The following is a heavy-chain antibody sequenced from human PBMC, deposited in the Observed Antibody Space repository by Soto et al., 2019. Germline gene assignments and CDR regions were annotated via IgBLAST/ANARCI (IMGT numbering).Heavy chain of an antibody. D-gene: IGHD3-9*01. CDR1: GFTFRNYG. CDR3: ARDQYDILTGPNY. V-gene: IGHV3-48*01. J-gene: IGHJ4*02. Sequence: GGSLRLSCAASGFTFRNYGMNWVRQAPGKGLEWVSYIGIGSSTKYYADSVKGRFTISRDNAKNSLYLQMNSLRAEDTAVYYCARDQYDILTGPNYWGQGTLVTVSS. CDR2: IGIGSSTK.